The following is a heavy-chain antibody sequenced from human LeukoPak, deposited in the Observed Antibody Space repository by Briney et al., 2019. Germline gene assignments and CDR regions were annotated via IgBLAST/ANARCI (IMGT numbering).Heavy chain of an antibody. D-gene: IGHD3-16*02. CDR2: INPIGGSA. CDR3: ARVSGMGELSVEVDY. CDR1: GYTFTKYY. Sequence: ASVKVSCKASGYTFTKYYIHCVRQAPGQGLEWMGKINPIGGSATYTKKFQSRVTMTRDTSTSTVYMELSSLKSEDTAVFYCARVSGMGELSVEVDYWGQGTLVTVSS. V-gene: IGHV1-46*01. J-gene: IGHJ4*02.